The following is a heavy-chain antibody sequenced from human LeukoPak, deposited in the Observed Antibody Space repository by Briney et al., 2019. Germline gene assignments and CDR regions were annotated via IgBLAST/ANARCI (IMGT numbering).Heavy chain of an antibody. Sequence: GASVKVSCKASGYTFTSYAMHWVRQAPGQRLEWVGWINAGNGNTKYSQKFQGRVTITRDTSASTAYMELSSLRSEDTAVYYCARDRGIAAAGTDPYYYYGMDVWGQGTTVTVSS. CDR2: INAGNGNT. CDR1: GYTFTSYA. D-gene: IGHD6-13*01. V-gene: IGHV1-3*01. CDR3: ARDRGIAAAGTDPYYYYGMDV. J-gene: IGHJ6*02.